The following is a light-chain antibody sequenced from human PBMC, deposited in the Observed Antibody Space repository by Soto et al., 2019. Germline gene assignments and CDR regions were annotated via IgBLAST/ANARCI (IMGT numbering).Light chain of an antibody. V-gene: IGLV2-14*01. J-gene: IGLJ2*01. Sequence: QSVLTQPASVSGSPGQSITISCTGSSSDVGGYKHVSWYQQHPGKAPKLIIYEVSNRPSGVSNRFSGSKSGNTASLTISGLQAEDEADYYCGSYTSRATVVFGGGTKLTVL. CDR3: GSYTSRATVV. CDR2: EVS. CDR1: SSDVGGYKH.